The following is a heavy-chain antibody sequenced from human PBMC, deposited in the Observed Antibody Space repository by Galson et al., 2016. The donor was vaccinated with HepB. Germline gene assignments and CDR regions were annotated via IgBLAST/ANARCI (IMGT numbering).Heavy chain of an antibody. J-gene: IGHJ4*02. Sequence: SVKVSCTASEYTFTNYYLHWVRQAPGQGLEWMGIINPSGGATSYAQNFQGRVTMTRDTSTHTVYMDLSRLRSEDTAIYFCARNQGEGALGSWGQGTLVTVSA. D-gene: IGHD1-26*01. CDR2: INPSGGAT. V-gene: IGHV1-46*01. CDR1: EYTFTNYY. CDR3: ARNQGEGALGS.